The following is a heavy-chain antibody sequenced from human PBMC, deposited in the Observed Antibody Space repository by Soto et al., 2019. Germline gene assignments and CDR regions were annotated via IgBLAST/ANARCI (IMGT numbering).Heavy chain of an antibody. CDR3: ARLRGMTTVNTEYAYWYFDL. Sequence: QVQLQQWGAGLLKPSETLSLTCAVYGGSFSGYYWSWIRQPPGKGLEWIGEINHSGSTNYNPSLKGRVDTPVDTSKNQFPMKLSSVTAAEKAVYYCARLRGMTTVNTEYAYWYFDLWGRGTLVTVS. V-gene: IGHV4-34*01. D-gene: IGHD4-17*01. CDR2: INHSGST. J-gene: IGHJ2*01. CDR1: GGSFSGYY.